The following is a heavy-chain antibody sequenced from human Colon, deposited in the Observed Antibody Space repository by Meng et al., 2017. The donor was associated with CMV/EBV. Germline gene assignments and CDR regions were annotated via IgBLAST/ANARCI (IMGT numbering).Heavy chain of an antibody. Sequence: LSCAASGFTFSTSWVHWVRQAPGEVLVWVSRMNSDGSTINYADSVKGRFTISRDNAKNTLYLQMNSLRDEDTAIYYCTRAGNFYFEYWGQGTLVTVSS. CDR3: TRAGNFYFEY. D-gene: IGHD1-1*01. V-gene: IGHV3-74*01. CDR2: MNSDGSTI. CDR1: GFTFSTSW. J-gene: IGHJ4*02.